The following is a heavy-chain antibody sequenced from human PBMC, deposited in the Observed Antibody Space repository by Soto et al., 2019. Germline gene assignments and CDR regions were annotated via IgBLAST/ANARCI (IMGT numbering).Heavy chain of an antibody. CDR2: ISGSGGST. D-gene: IGHD3-3*01. V-gene: IGHV3-23*01. CDR3: AKTMRITIFGVVIIPLDY. Sequence: PGGSLRPSCAAPGFTFSSYAMSWVRQAPGKGLEWVSGISGSGGSTYFADSVKGRFTISRDNPKNTLYLQMNSLRAEDTAVYYCAKTMRITIFGVVIIPLDYWGQGTLVTVSS. J-gene: IGHJ4*02. CDR1: GFTFSSYA.